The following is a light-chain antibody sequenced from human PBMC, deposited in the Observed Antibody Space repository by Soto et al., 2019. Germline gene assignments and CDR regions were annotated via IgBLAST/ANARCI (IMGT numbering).Light chain of an antibody. V-gene: IGLV1-40*01. J-gene: IGLJ2*01. Sequence: QSVLTQPPSVSGAPGQRVTISCTGSSSNIGAGYDVHWYQQFPGTAPKLLIYRNSNRPSGVPDRFSGSKSATSASLAITGLQAEDEADYYCQSYDSSLSGSVFGGGTKLTVL. CDR1: SSNIGAGYD. CDR2: RNS. CDR3: QSYDSSLSGSV.